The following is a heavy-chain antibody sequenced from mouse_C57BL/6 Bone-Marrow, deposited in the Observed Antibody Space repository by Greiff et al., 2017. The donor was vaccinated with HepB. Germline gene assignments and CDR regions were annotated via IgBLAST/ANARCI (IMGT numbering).Heavy chain of an antibody. D-gene: IGHD1-1*01. Sequence: VQLQQSGPGLVQPSQSLSITCTVSGFALTSYGVHWVRQSPGKGLEWLGVIWSGGSTDYNAAFISRLSISKDNSKSQVFFKMNSLQADDTAIYYCARKPITTVVAPYAMDYWGQGTSVTVSS. V-gene: IGHV2-2*01. CDR1: GFALTSYG. J-gene: IGHJ4*01. CDR3: ARKPITTVVAPYAMDY. CDR2: IWSGGST.